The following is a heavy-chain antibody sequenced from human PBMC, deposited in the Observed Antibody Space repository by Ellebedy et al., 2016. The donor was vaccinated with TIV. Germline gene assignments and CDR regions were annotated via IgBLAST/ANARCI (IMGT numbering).Heavy chain of an antibody. CDR1: GFTFSTYN. CDR3: VRGGYNSGWGFDF. D-gene: IGHD6-19*01. J-gene: IGHJ4*02. V-gene: IGHV3-48*01. CDR2: ISDSSSTI. Sequence: GGSLRLSXAASGFTFSTYNMNWVRQAPGKGLEWVSYISDSSSTIYYADSVKGRFTISKDTSKNTLSLQMNSLRAEDTAIYYCVRGGYNSGWGFDFWGQGTLVTVSS.